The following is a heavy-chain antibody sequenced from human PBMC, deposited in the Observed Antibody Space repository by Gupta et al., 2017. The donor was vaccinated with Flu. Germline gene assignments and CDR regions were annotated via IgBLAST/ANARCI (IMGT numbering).Heavy chain of an antibody. D-gene: IGHD3-9*01. CDR3: ARDLSFAWFYY. CDR1: GASITSGSYY. Sequence: QVQLQESGPGLVKPSQTLSLTCTVSGASITSGSYYWGWLRQPAGKGLEWIGHIHTSGSTSYSPSLKSRVTISVDTSRNHFSLKLTSVTATDTAVYFCARDLSFAWFYYWGQGTLVTVSS. V-gene: IGHV4-61*02. J-gene: IGHJ4*02. CDR2: IHTSGST.